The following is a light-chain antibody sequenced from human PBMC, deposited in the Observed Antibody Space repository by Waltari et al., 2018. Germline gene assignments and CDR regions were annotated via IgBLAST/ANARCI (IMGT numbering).Light chain of an antibody. V-gene: IGLV2-23*01. CDR3: SSYGDERTAV. Sequence: QSALTQPASVSGSPGESITISCTGTSSDVGRSNLVSWYQHHPGKAPKLLICEATKRPSGISSRFSGSKSLNTASLTSSGLQAEDEAEYYCSSYGDERTAVFGTGTKVTVL. CDR1: SSDVGRSNL. J-gene: IGLJ1*01. CDR2: EAT.